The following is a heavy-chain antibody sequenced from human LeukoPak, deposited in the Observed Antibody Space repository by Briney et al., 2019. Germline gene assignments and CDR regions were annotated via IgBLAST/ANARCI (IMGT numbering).Heavy chain of an antibody. CDR2: ISYSGGT. D-gene: IGHD3-16*01. V-gene: IGHV4-59*01. Sequence: KPSETVSLTCTVSGDSISTYQWSWIRQPPGKGLEWIGYISYSGGTTYNPSLRSRVTISIDASKNQFSLKLSSVTAADTAVYYCVRVGRGDHTWGSYSFDYWGQGALVTVSS. CDR3: VRVGRGDHTWGSYSFDY. CDR1: GDSISTYQ. J-gene: IGHJ4*02.